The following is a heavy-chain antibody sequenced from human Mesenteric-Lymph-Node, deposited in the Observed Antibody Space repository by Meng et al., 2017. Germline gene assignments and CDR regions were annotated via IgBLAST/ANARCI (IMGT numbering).Heavy chain of an antibody. Sequence: GESLQISCTASGFTFSDYYMSWIRKAPGKGLEWVSYISTSGSIIYYADSVKGRFTISSDNAKNSLYLQMNSLRGDDTAVYYCARAPHTTYYYGSGSYYPDYWGQGTLVTVSS. CDR3: ARAPHTTYYYGSGSYYPDY. CDR2: ISTSGSII. V-gene: IGHV3-11*04. CDR1: GFTFSDYY. J-gene: IGHJ4*02. D-gene: IGHD3-10*01.